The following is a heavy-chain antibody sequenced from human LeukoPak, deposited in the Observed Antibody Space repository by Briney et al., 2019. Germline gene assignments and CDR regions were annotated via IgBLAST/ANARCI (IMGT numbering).Heavy chain of an antibody. CDR3: ARAGGYCSSTSCSARYYYYGMDV. CDR2: IYYSGST. J-gene: IGHJ6*02. D-gene: IGHD2-2*01. Sequence: SETLSLTCTVSGGSVSSGSYYWSWNRQPPGKGLEWIGYIYYSGSTNYNPSLKSRVTISVDTSKNQFSLKLSSVTAADTAVYYCARAGGYCSSTSCSARYYYYGMDVWGQGTTVTVSS. CDR1: GGSVSSGSYY. V-gene: IGHV4-61*01.